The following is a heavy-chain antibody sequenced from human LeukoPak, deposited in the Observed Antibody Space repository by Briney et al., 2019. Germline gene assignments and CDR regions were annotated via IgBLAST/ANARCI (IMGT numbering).Heavy chain of an antibody. V-gene: IGHV3-48*03. CDR2: ISSSGGGTTM. Sequence: PGGSLRLSCAASGFTFSSYEMNWVRQAPGKGLEWVSYISSSGGGTTMYYADSVKGRFIISRDNAKNSLHLQMNSLRAEDTAIYYCARVNYYGSGKYGMDIWGQGTMVTVSS. CDR1: GFTFSSYE. J-gene: IGHJ6*02. CDR3: ARVNYYGSGKYGMDI. D-gene: IGHD3-10*01.